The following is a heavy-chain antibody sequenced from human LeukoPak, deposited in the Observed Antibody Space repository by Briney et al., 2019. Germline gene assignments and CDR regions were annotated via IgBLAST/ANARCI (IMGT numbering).Heavy chain of an antibody. CDR2: ISSSGSTI. V-gene: IGHV3-11*04. D-gene: IGHD6-13*01. Sequence: PGGSLRLSCAASGFTFSDYYMSWIRQAPGKGLEWVSYISSSGSTIYYADSVKGRFTISRDNSKNTLYLQMNSLRAEDTAVYYCAKDLPTPIAAAGSQPPDYWGQGTLVTVSS. CDR1: GFTFSDYY. CDR3: AKDLPTPIAAAGSQPPDY. J-gene: IGHJ4*02.